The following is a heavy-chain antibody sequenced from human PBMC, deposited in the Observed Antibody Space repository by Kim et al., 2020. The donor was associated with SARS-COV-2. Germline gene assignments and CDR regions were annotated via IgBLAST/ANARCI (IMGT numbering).Heavy chain of an antibody. CDR3: ARGGRWFGEPNPFDY. CDR1: GGSISSGGYY. CDR2: IYYSGST. D-gene: IGHD3-10*01. V-gene: IGHV4-31*03. Sequence: SETLSLTCTVSGGSISSGGYYWSWIRQHPGKGLEWIGYIYYSGSTYYNPSLKSRVTISVDTSKNQFSLKLSSVTAADTAVYYCARGGRWFGEPNPFDYWGQGTLSPSPQ. J-gene: IGHJ4*02.